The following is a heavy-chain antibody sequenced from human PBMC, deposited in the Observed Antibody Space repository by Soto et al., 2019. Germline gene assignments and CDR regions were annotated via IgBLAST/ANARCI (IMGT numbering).Heavy chain of an antibody. V-gene: IGHV1-18*01. CDR1: GYTFTSFG. CDR2: ISAHNGNT. CDR3: ARGRYGDY. Sequence: QVHLVQSGAEVKKRGASVKVSCKASGYTFTSFGVTWVRQAPGQGLEWMGWISAHNGNTDYAQKLQGRVIVTRDTSTSTAYMELRSLISDDTAVCYCARGRYGDYWGQGALVTVSS. D-gene: IGHD1-1*01. J-gene: IGHJ4*02.